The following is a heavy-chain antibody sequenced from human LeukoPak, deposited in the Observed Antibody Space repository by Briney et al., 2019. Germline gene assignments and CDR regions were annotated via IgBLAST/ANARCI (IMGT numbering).Heavy chain of an antibody. CDR3: AGDKRFRSWPFDI. CDR1: GFTFSSYS. D-gene: IGHD6-13*01. V-gene: IGHV3-21*01. CDR2: ISSSSSYI. J-gene: IGHJ3*02. Sequence: GGSLRLSCAASGFTFSSYSMNWVRQAPGKGLEWVSSISSSSSYIYYADSVKGRFTISRDNAKNSLYLQMNSLRAEDTAVYYCAGDKRFRSWPFDIWGQGTMVTVSS.